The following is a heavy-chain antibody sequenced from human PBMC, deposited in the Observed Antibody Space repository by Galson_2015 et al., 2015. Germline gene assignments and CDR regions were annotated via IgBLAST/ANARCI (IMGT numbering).Heavy chain of an antibody. CDR2: ISSSSSYI. CDR3: ARDEELLWFGGADY. J-gene: IGHJ4*02. V-gene: IGHV3-21*01. CDR1: GFTFSSYS. D-gene: IGHD3-10*01. Sequence: SLRLSCAASGFTFSSYSMNWVRQAPGKGLEWVSSISSSSSYIYYADSVKGRFTISRDNAKNSLYLQMNSLRAEDTAVYYCARDEELLWFGGADYWGQGTLVTVSS.